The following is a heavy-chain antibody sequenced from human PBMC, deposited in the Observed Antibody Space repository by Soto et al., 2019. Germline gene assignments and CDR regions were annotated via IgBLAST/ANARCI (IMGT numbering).Heavy chain of an antibody. D-gene: IGHD1-26*01. V-gene: IGHV4-31*03. CDR1: NASITSSGYY. CDR3: ARMSGTYYVPNY. Sequence: QVQLQESGPRLVEASQTLSLTCTVSNASITSSGYYWSWVRKPPGKRLEWIGYIYHSGSTFYSPSRQSRLTMSVDTSKIQFSLTLRSVTAADTAVYHCARMSGTYYVPNYLGQGTLVTVSS. CDR2: IYHSGST. J-gene: IGHJ4*02.